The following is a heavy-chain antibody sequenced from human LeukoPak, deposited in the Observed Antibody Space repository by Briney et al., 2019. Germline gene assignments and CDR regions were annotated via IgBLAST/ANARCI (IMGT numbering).Heavy chain of an antibody. CDR2: IDTSGSTI. J-gene: IGHJ4*02. CDR1: GFTFSSYS. Sequence: GGSLRLSCAASGFTFSSYSMNWVRQAPGKGLEWLSYIDTSGSTIYYADSVKGRFTISRDNAKNSLYLQMNSLRAEDTAAYYCVRDRDWGYYVDYWGQGTLVSVSS. CDR3: VRDRDWGYYVDY. D-gene: IGHD2-21*02. V-gene: IGHV3-48*01.